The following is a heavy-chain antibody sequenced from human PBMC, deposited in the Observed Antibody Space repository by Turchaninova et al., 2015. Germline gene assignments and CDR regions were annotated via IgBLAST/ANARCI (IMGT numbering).Heavy chain of an antibody. D-gene: IGHD6-19*01. CDR2: SRDDSGST. Sequence: EVQLVESGGDLVQHGGSLGLYGAASGFTLSSYAMRWVRQAPGKGLEWVSISRDDSGSTYYADSGKGRFTISRDNPNKSLYLQMNSLRAEDTAVYYCAKGRSVTVPGTRFFDSWGRGILVTVSS. CDR3: AKGRSVTVPGTRFFDS. J-gene: IGHJ4*02. CDR1: GFTLSSYA. V-gene: IGHV3-23*04.